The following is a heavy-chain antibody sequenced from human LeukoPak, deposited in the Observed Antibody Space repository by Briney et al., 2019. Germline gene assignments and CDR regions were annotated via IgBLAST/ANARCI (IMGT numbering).Heavy chain of an antibody. D-gene: IGHD2-15*01. CDR1: GFTFSSYG. J-gene: IGHJ4*02. V-gene: IGHV3-33*01. Sequence: PGGSLRLSCAASGFTFSSYGMHWVRQAPGKGLEWVAVIWYDGSNKYYADSVKGRFTISRDNSKNTLYLQMNSLRAEDTAVYYCARDGVPLGYCSGGSCYTPFDYWGQGTLVTVSS. CDR2: IWYDGSNK. CDR3: ARDGVPLGYCSGGSCYTPFDY.